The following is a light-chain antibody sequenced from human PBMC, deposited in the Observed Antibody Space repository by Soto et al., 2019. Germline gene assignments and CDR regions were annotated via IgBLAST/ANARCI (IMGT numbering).Light chain of an antibody. Sequence: DIQMTDSPSSLSASVRERVTITCQASQDISNYLNWYQQKPGKAPKLLIYDASNLETGVPSRFSGSGSGTDFTFTISSLQPEDIATYYCQQYDNLPLTFGGGTKVDIK. CDR3: QQYDNLPLT. J-gene: IGKJ4*01. V-gene: IGKV1-33*01. CDR1: QDISNY. CDR2: DAS.